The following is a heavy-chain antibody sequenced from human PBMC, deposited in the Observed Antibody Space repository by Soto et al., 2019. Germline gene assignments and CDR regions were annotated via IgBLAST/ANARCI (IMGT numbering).Heavy chain of an antibody. CDR2: IIPIFGTA. Sequence: SVKVSCKASGGTFSSYAISWVRQAPGQGLEWMGGIIPIFGTANYAQKFQGRVTITAGVSTSTAYMELSSLRSEDTAVYYCARDEVPCTNGVCHTWGQGTMVTVSS. CDR3: ARDEVPCTNGVCHT. CDR1: GGTFSSYA. J-gene: IGHJ3*02. V-gene: IGHV1-69*13. D-gene: IGHD2-8*01.